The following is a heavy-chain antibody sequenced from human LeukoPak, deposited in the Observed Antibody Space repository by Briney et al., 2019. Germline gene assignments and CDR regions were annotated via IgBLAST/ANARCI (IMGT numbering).Heavy chain of an antibody. CDR2: VSGSGDDT. Sequence: GGSLRLSCAASGFTFSSYAMHWVRQAPGKGLEWVSSVSGSGDDTYYADSVKGRFIISRDNSKTTMYLQMNSLRADDTAVYYCAKSYNNPTVAIRVRGVIPYFDSWGQGSLVTVSS. CDR3: AKSYNNPTVAIRVRGVIPYFDS. J-gene: IGHJ4*02. D-gene: IGHD3-10*01. V-gene: IGHV3-23*01. CDR1: GFTFSSYA.